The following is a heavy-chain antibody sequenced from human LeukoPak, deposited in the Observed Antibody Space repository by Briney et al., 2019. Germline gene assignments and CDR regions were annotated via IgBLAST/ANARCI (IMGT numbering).Heavy chain of an antibody. CDR3: ATTTGYSSSWLDY. V-gene: IGHV1-18*04. D-gene: IGHD6-13*01. CDR1: DYTFTSYG. CDR2: ISANNGDT. Sequence: GASVKVSCKASDYTFTSYGISWVRQASGQGLEYMGWISANNGDTSYPQKVQGRVTMTTDTSTTTAYMELRSLRSEDTAVYYCATTTGYSSSWLDYWGQGTLVTVSS. J-gene: IGHJ4*02.